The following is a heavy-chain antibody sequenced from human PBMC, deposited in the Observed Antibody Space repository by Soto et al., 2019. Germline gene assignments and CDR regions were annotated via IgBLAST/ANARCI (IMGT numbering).Heavy chain of an antibody. Sequence: QVQLVQSGAEVKKPGASVKVSCKASGYTFTSYAMHWVREAPGQRLEWMGWINAGNGNTKYSQKFQGRVTITRDTSASTAYMELSSLRSEDTAVYNCARVAVAAAFDYWGQGTLVTVSS. CDR3: ARVAVAAAFDY. D-gene: IGHD6-19*01. CDR1: GYTFTSYA. V-gene: IGHV1-3*01. CDR2: INAGNGNT. J-gene: IGHJ4*02.